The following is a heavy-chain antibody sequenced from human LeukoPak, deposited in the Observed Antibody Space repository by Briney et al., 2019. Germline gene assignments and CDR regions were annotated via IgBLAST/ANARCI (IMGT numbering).Heavy chain of an antibody. CDR1: GYTFTSYY. J-gene: IGHJ4*02. V-gene: IGHV1-46*01. Sequence: ASVKVSCKASGYTFTSYYMHWVRQARGQGLEWMGVINPSGGSTSYAQKFQGRVTMTRDTSTSTVYMELSSLRSEDTAVYYCASPALGGYSGYDYGSFDYWGQGTLATVSS. CDR3: ASPALGGYSGYDYGSFDY. D-gene: IGHD5-12*01. CDR2: INPSGGST.